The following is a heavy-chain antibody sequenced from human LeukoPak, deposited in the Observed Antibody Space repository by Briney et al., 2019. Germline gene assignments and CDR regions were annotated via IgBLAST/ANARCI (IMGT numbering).Heavy chain of an antibody. J-gene: IGHJ3*02. CDR3: VRTKPSMVRGSTDAFDI. V-gene: IGHV3-21*01. CDR1: GFTFSSYS. Sequence: PGGSLRLSCVASGFTFSSYSMNWVRQAPGKGLEWVSSISSSSSYIYYADSVKGRFTISRDNAKNSLYLQMNSLRAEDTAVYYCVRTKPSMVRGSTDAFDIWGQGTMVTVSS. CDR2: ISSSSSYI. D-gene: IGHD3-10*01.